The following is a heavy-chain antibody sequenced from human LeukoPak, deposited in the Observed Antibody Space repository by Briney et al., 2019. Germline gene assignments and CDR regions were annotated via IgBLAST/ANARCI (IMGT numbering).Heavy chain of an antibody. Sequence: KASETLSLTCTVSGGSISSYYWSWIRQPPGKGLEWIGYIYYSGSTNYNPSLKSRVTISVDTSKNQFSLKLSSVTAADTAVYYCARGAYGDPVYAAFDIWGQGTMVTVSS. V-gene: IGHV4-59*01. CDR3: ARGAYGDPVYAAFDI. CDR2: IYYSGST. D-gene: IGHD4-17*01. J-gene: IGHJ3*02. CDR1: GGSISSYY.